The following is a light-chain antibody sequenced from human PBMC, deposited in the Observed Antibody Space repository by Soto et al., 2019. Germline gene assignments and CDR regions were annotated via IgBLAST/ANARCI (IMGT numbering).Light chain of an antibody. CDR1: QTISTW. CDR3: QHYNAFPWP. V-gene: IGKV1-5*01. J-gene: IGKJ1*01. Sequence: DIQMTQSPSTLSASVGDRFTITCRASQTISTWLAWYQHKPGKAPNLLIYDASTLMSGVPSRFSGSGSGTEFTLTIGGLQPDDFATYYCQHYNAFPWPFGQGTKVDI. CDR2: DAS.